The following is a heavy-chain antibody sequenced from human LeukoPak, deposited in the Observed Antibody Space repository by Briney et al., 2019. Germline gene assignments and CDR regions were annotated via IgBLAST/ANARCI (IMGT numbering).Heavy chain of an antibody. CDR2: ITSNTRYI. Sequence: GGSLRLSCAASGFTFSSYTMNWVRQAPGKGLEWVSSITSNTRYIFYADSVKGRFTISRDSSKNTLFLQMNRLRPEDAAVYYCAKAPVTTCRGAYCYPFDYWGQGTLVTVSS. CDR1: GFTFSSYT. CDR3: AKAPVTTCRGAYCYPFDY. V-gene: IGHV3-21*04. D-gene: IGHD2-21*01. J-gene: IGHJ4*02.